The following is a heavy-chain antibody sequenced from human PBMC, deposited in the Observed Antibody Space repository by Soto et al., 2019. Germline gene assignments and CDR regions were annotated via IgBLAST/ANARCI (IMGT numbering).Heavy chain of an antibody. J-gene: IGHJ4*02. D-gene: IGHD6-6*01. CDR3: VKVPGPIAALFRSSLDY. Sequence: PGGSLRLSCSASGFTFSSYAMHWVRQAPGKGLEYVSAISSNGGSTYYADSVKGRFTISRDNSKNTLYLQMSSLRAEDTAVYYCVKVPGPIAALFRSSLDYWGQGILVTVSS. V-gene: IGHV3-64D*06. CDR2: ISSNGGST. CDR1: GFTFSSYA.